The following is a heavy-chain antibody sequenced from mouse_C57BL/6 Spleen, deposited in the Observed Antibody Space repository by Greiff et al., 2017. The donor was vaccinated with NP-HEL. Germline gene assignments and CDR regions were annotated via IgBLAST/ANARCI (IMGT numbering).Heavy chain of an antibody. CDR3: ARGAANYFDY. CDR2: IYPGGGYT. Sequence: QVHVKQSGAELVRPGTSVKMSCKASGYTFTNYWIGWAKQRPGHGLEWIGDIYPGGGYTNYNEKFKGKATLTADKSSSTAYMQFSSLTSEASAIYYCARGAANYFDYWGQGTTLTVSS. J-gene: IGHJ2*01. CDR1: GYTFTNYW. V-gene: IGHV1-63*01.